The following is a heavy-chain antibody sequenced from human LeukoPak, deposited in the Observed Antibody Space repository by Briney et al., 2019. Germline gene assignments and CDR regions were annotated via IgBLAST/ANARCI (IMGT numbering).Heavy chain of an antibody. V-gene: IGHV4-59*01. J-gene: IGHJ4*02. CDR2: IYYSGST. CDR3: ARDLSGGGLDY. CDR1: GGSISSYY. D-gene: IGHD3-10*01. Sequence: PSETLSLTCTVSGGSISSYYWSWIRQPPGKGLEWIGYIYYSGSTNYNPSLKSRATISVDTSKNQFSLKLSSVTAADTAVYYCARDLSGGGLDYWGQGTLVTVSS.